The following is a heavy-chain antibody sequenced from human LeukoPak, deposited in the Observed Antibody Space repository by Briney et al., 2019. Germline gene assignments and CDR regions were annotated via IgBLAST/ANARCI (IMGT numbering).Heavy chain of an antibody. CDR3: ARIFRKLDY. V-gene: IGHV4-34*01. CDR1: GGSFSGYY. CDR2: INHSGST. J-gene: IGHJ4*02. Sequence: SETLSLTCAVYGGSFSGYYWSWIRQPPGKGLEWIGEINHSGSTNYNPSLKSRVTISVDTSKNQFSLKLSSVAAADTAVYYCARIFRKLDYWGQGTLVTVSS.